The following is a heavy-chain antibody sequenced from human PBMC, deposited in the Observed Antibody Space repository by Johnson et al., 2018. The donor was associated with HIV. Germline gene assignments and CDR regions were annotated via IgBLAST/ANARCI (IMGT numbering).Heavy chain of an antibody. D-gene: IGHD1-26*01. CDR1: GFTFDDYD. Sequence: VQLVESGGGVVRPGESLRLSCAASGFTFDDYDMSWVRQAPGQGLEWVGRIKSKTDGGATDYAAPVKGRFTISRDDSRNTLSLQMNGLKTEDTAVYYCTTDGGKWELGFSAFDIWGQWTMVTVSS. J-gene: IGHJ3*02. CDR3: TTDGGKWELGFSAFDI. V-gene: IGHV3-15*01. CDR2: IKSKTDGGAT.